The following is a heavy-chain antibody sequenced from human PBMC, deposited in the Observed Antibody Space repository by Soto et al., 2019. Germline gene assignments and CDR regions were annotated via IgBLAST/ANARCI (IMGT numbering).Heavy chain of an antibody. CDR1: GGSISSYY. D-gene: IGHD3-22*01. Sequence: SETLSLTCTVSGGSISSYYWSWIRQPPGKGLEWIGYIYYSGSTNYNPSLKSRVTISVDTSKNQFSLKLSSVTAADTAVYYCASVGNPSGYEYYFDYWGQGTLVTVSS. J-gene: IGHJ4*02. V-gene: IGHV4-59*08. CDR2: IYYSGST. CDR3: ASVGNPSGYEYYFDY.